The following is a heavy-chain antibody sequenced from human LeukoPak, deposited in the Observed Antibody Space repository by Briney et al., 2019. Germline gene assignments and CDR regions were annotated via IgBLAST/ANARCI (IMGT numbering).Heavy chain of an antibody. Sequence: SVKVSCKASGGTFSSYAISWVRQAPGQGLEWMGGIIPIFGTANYAQKFQGRVTITTDESTSTAYMELSSLRSEDTAVYYCAREAAAGTGARGFDPWGQGTLVTVSS. V-gene: IGHV1-69*05. D-gene: IGHD6-13*01. CDR1: GGTFSSYA. CDR3: AREAAAGTGARGFDP. CDR2: IIPIFGTA. J-gene: IGHJ5*02.